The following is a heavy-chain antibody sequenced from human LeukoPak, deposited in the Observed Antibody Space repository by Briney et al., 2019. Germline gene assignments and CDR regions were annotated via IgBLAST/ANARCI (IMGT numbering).Heavy chain of an antibody. J-gene: IGHJ4*02. Sequence: HTGGSLRLSCAASGFTFSGSAMHWVRQASGKGLEWVGRIRSKANTYATAYAASVKGRFTISRDDSKNTAYLQMNSLKTEDTAAYYCTRLEDLRYFGRYYFDYWGQGTLVTVSS. V-gene: IGHV3-73*01. CDR3: TRLEDLRYFGRYYFDY. CDR1: GFTFSGSA. CDR2: IRSKANTYAT. D-gene: IGHD3-9*01.